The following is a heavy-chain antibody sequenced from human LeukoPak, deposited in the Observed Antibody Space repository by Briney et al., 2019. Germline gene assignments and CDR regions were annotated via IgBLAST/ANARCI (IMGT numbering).Heavy chain of an antibody. CDR3: ARDRRLLGSHQDY. CDR2: INPNSGGT. V-gene: IGHV1-2*04. CDR1: GYTFTGYY. Sequence: ASVKVSCKASGYTFTGYYMHWVRQAPGQGLEWMGWINPNSGGTNYAQKFQGWVTMTRDTSISTAYMELSRLGSDDTAVYYCARDRRLLGSHQDYWGQGTLVTVSS. J-gene: IGHJ4*02. D-gene: IGHD1-26*01.